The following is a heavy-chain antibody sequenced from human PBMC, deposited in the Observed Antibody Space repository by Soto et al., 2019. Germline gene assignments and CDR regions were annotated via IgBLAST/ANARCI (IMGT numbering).Heavy chain of an antibody. CDR3: ARGTELRYFDSDAYYGMDV. D-gene: IGHD3-9*01. J-gene: IGHJ6*02. V-gene: IGHV4-59*01. Sequence: PSETLSLTCTVSGGSISSYYWSWIRQPPGKGLEWIGYIYYGGSTNYNPSLKSRVTISVDTSKNQFSLKLSSVTAADTAVYYCARGTELRYFDSDAYYGMDVWGQGTTVTVSS. CDR2: IYYGGST. CDR1: GGSISSYY.